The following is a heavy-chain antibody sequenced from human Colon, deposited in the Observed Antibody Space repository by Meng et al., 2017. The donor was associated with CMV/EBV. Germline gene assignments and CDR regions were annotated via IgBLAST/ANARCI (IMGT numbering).Heavy chain of an antibody. V-gene: IGHV3-23*01. Sequence: GESLKISCVASGVTFSDYAMSWVRQAPGKGLEWVASISGSGAKTDFAESVKGRFTISRDSSNNTLYLQMNSLRPEDTAVYYCAKYYSTRLIHLDYWGQGTLVTVSS. CDR1: GVTFSDYA. CDR2: ISGSGAKT. J-gene: IGHJ4*02. D-gene: IGHD6-13*01. CDR3: AKYYSTRLIHLDY.